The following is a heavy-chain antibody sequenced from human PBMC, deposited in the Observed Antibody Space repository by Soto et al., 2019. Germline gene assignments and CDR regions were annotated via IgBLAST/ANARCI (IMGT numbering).Heavy chain of an antibody. Sequence: PSETLSLTCTVSGGSINSRRYSRTWIRQPPGKGLEWIGHMYHTGTTYYNPSLKGRVTMSVDTSKNQFSLKLSSVTAADTAVYYCARGINYYDSSGYSWFDPWGQGTLVTVS. CDR3: ARGINYYDSSGYSWFDP. CDR1: GGSINSRRYS. D-gene: IGHD3-22*01. CDR2: MYHTGTT. V-gene: IGHV4-30-2*01. J-gene: IGHJ5*02.